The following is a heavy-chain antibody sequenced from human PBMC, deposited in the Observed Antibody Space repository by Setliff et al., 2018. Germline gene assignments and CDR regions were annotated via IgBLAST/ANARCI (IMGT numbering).Heavy chain of an antibody. V-gene: IGHV3-53*01. J-gene: IGHJ6*02. D-gene: IGHD3-22*01. CDR2: IYSGGST. Sequence: GGSLRLSCAASGFTVSSNYMSWVRQAPGKGLEWVSVIYSGGSTYYADSVKGRFTISRDNAKNTLYLQMNGLRSEDTAVYFCARDRTYDSRGYYPGQYGMDVWGQGTSVTVSS. CDR1: GFTVSSNY. CDR3: ARDRTYDSRGYYPGQYGMDV.